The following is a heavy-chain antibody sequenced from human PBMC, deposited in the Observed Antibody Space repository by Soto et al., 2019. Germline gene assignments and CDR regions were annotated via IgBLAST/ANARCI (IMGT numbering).Heavy chain of an antibody. Sequence: PGGSLRLSCAASGFTFSSYAMHWVRQAPGKGLEWVAVISYDGSNKYYADSVKGRFTISRDNSKNTLYLQMNSLRAEDTAVYYCARAEGGSGSYYYYGMDVWGQGTTVTVSS. V-gene: IGHV3-30-3*01. CDR3: ARAEGGSGSYYYYGMDV. D-gene: IGHD3-10*01. CDR2: ISYDGSNK. J-gene: IGHJ6*02. CDR1: GFTFSSYA.